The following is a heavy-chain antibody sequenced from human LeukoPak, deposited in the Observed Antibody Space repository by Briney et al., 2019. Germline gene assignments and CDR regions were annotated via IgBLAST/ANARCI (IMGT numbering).Heavy chain of an antibody. D-gene: IGHD2-2*01. V-gene: IGHV4-4*07. CDR2: IYTSGST. CDR1: GGSISSYY. Sequence: SETLSLTCTVSGGSISSYYWSWIRQPAGKGLEWIGRIYTSGSTNYNPSLKSRVIMSVDTSKNQFSLKLSSVTAADTAVYYCARDRGYCSSTSCGDAFDIWGQGTMVTVSS. J-gene: IGHJ3*02. CDR3: ARDRGYCSSTSCGDAFDI.